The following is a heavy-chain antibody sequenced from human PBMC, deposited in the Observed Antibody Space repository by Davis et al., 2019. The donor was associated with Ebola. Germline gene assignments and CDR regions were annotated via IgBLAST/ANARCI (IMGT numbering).Heavy chain of an antibody. V-gene: IGHV3-23*01. J-gene: IGHJ4*02. Sequence: GESLKISCAASGFTFSSYAMSWVRQAPGKGLEWVSAISASGGSTNYPDSVKGRFTISRDNSKNTLFLQMNSLRAEDTAVYYCAGGTIFGVVMGYWGQGTLVTVSS. CDR2: ISASGGST. CDR3: AGGTIFGVVMGY. D-gene: IGHD3-3*01. CDR1: GFTFSSYA.